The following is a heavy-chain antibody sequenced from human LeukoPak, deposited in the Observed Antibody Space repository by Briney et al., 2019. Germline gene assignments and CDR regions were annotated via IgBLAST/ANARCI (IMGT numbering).Heavy chain of an antibody. J-gene: IGHJ4*02. CDR2: INPSGGST. D-gene: IGHD4-17*01. CDR1: GYSFTSSY. Sequence: ASVKVSCKASGYSFTSSYIHWVRQAPGQGLEWMGIINPSGGSTSYAQKFQGRVTMTSDTSTTTVYMEVSSLRSDDTAVYYCARLDYGKFDYWGQGILVTVSS. CDR3: ARLDYGKFDY. V-gene: IGHV1-46*01.